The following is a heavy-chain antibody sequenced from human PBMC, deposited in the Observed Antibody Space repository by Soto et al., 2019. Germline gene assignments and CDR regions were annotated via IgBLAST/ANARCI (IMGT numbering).Heavy chain of an antibody. J-gene: IGHJ3*02. CDR1: GFTFSNAW. D-gene: IGHD3-3*01. Sequence: EVQLVESGGGLVKPGGSLRLSCAASGFTFSNAWMSWVRQAPGKGLEWVGRIKSKTDGGTTDYAAPVKGRFTISRDDSKNTMYLQIKRLKTEDTAVYYCVAAFGFWSGWGAFDIWGQGTMVTVSS. CDR2: IKSKTDGGTT. CDR3: VAAFGFWSGWGAFDI. V-gene: IGHV3-15*01.